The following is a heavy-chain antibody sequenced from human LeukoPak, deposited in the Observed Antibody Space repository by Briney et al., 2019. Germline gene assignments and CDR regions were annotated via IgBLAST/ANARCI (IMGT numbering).Heavy chain of an antibody. D-gene: IGHD6-13*01. V-gene: IGHV4-59*01. Sequence: PSETLSLTCTGSGGSFSSYYWSWIRQPPGKGLEWIGYIYYSGSTNYNPSLKSRVTISVDTSKNQFSLKLSSVTAADTAVYYCAREAPPIAAAGFDYWGQGTLVTVCS. CDR2: IYYSGST. J-gene: IGHJ4*02. CDR1: GGSFSSYY. CDR3: AREAPPIAAAGFDY.